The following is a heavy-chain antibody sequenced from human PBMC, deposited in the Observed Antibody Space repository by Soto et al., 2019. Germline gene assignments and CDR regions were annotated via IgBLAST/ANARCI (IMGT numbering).Heavy chain of an antibody. CDR1: GFTFSSYS. CDR2: ISSSSSTI. V-gene: IGHV3-48*01. D-gene: IGHD3-10*01. Sequence: EVQLVESGGGLVQPGGSLRLSCAASGFTFSSYSMNWVRQAPGKGLEWVSYISSSSSTIYYADSVKGRFTISRDNDKNSLYLQMNGLRVEDTAVYYCARANYYGSPGDFDYWGQGTLVTVTS. J-gene: IGHJ4*02. CDR3: ARANYYGSPGDFDY.